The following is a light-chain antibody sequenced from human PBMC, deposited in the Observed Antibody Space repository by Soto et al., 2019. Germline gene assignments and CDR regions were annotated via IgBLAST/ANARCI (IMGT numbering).Light chain of an antibody. CDR3: QQCNGYSVA. CDR2: KAS. V-gene: IGKV1-5*03. CDR1: QNIGYW. J-gene: IGKJ1*01. Sequence: DIQLTHSPSTLSPSVGDRVTITCRASQNIGYWWAWYQQKPGEAPKPLICKASSLERGVPSRFSGSGSGTEFTLTISNLQPDDFGTYYCQQCNGYSVAFGQGTKV.